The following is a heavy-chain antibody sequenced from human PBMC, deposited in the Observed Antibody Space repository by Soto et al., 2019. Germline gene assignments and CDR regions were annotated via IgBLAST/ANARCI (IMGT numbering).Heavy chain of an antibody. D-gene: IGHD6-19*01. J-gene: IGHJ5*02. CDR2: IYYSGST. CDR1: GGSISSSSYY. V-gene: IGHV4-39*01. Sequence: SETLSVTCTVSGGSISSSSYYWGWIRQPPGKGLEWIGSIYYSGSTYYNPSLKSRVTISVDTSKNQFSLKLSSVTAADTAVYYCARLAIAVAGDNWFDPWGQGTLVTVSS. CDR3: ARLAIAVAGDNWFDP.